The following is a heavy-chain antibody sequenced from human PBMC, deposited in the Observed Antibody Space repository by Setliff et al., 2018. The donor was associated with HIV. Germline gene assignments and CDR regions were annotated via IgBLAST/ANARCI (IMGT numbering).Heavy chain of an antibody. D-gene: IGHD6-13*01. V-gene: IGHV4-59*08. CDR1: GGSISSHY. CDR2: IYHSGNT. J-gene: IGHJ4*02. CDR3: ARSVAGTLVWSL. Sequence: PSETLSLTCTVSGGSISSHYWSWIRQPPGKGLEWIGGIYHSGNTYYNPSLKSRVTISVDTSKHQFSLKLSSVTAADTAVYYCARSVAGTLVWSLWGQGTLVTVSS.